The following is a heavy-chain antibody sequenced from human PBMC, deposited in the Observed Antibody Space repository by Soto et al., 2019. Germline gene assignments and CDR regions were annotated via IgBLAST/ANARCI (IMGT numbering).Heavy chain of an antibody. CDR3: ASVMGQTYSARWFYYGMDV. V-gene: IGHV3-21*01. J-gene: IGHJ6*02. CDR1: GFTFSSYS. CDR2: ISSSSSYI. D-gene: IGHD1-26*01. Sequence: GGSLRLSCAASGFTFSSYSMNWVRQAPGKGLEWVSSISSSSSYIYYADSVKGRFTISRDNAKNSLYLQMNSLRVEDTAVYYCASVMGQTYSARWFYYGMDVWGQGTTVSVSS.